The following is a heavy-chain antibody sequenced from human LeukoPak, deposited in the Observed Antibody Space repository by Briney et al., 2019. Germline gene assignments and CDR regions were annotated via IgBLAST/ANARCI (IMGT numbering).Heavy chain of an antibody. CDR3: ARVVYSGYDFRGAMDV. CDR1: GGSISSYY. J-gene: IGHJ6*03. V-gene: IGHV4-59*01. Sequence: SETLSLTCTISGGSISSYYWSWIRQPPGKGLEWIGDIYYTGSTNHNPSLKSRVTISVDTSKNQSSLKLSSVTAADTAVYYCARVVYSGYDFRGAMDVWGKGTTVTVSS. D-gene: IGHD5-12*01. CDR2: IYYTGST.